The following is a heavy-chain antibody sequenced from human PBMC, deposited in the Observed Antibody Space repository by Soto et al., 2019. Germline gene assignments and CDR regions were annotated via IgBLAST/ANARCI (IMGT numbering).Heavy chain of an antibody. CDR3: AREWSISVAAPGY. V-gene: IGHV3-30-3*01. Sequence: GGSLRLSCAASEFTFSSYTMYWVLQAPCKGLEWVAGISNDGGNTYYLDSVKGRFTISRDNSKNTLYLEMNSLRVEDTAVYYCAREWSISVAAPGYLGQGTLVTVS. CDR2: ISNDGGNT. CDR1: EFTFSSYT. J-gene: IGHJ4*02. D-gene: IGHD6-19*01.